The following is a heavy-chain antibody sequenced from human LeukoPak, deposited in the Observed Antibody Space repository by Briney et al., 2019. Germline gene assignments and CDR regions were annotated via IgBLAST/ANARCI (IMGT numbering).Heavy chain of an antibody. CDR2: ISGSGSGGST. Sequence: GGSLRLSCAASGFTFSSSTMSWVRQAPGKGLEWVSNISGSGSGGSTYYADSVKGRFTISRDNSKNTLYLQMNSLRAEDTAVYYCAKSGYNRFDYWGQGTLVTVSS. D-gene: IGHD5-24*01. J-gene: IGHJ4*02. CDR1: GFTFSSST. V-gene: IGHV3-23*01. CDR3: AKSGYNRFDY.